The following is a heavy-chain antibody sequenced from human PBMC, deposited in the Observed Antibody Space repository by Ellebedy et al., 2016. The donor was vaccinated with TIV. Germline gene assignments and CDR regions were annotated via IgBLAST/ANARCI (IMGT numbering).Heavy chain of an antibody. Sequence: SETLSLTXTVSGGSISSYYWGWIRQPPGKGLEWIGSIYYSGSTYYNPSLKSRVTISVDTSKNQFSLKLSSVTAADTAVYYCARDKQGGYYDSSGGMGWFDPWGQGTLVTVSS. D-gene: IGHD3-22*01. J-gene: IGHJ5*02. CDR3: ARDKQGGYYDSSGGMGWFDP. CDR1: GGSISSYY. CDR2: IYYSGST. V-gene: IGHV4-39*07.